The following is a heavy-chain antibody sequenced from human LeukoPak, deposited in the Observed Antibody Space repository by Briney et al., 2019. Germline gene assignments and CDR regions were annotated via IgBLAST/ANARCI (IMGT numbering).Heavy chain of an antibody. V-gene: IGHV1-8*01. CDR2: MNPNSDNT. Sequence: GASVKVSCKASGYTFTSYDINWVRQATGQGLEWMGWMNPNSDNTGYAQKFQGRVTMTRDMSTSTVYMELSSLRSEDTAVYYCARDSARGRTTVYDYWGQGTLVTVSS. D-gene: IGHD4-17*01. CDR1: GYTFTSYD. CDR3: ARDSARGRTTVYDY. J-gene: IGHJ4*02.